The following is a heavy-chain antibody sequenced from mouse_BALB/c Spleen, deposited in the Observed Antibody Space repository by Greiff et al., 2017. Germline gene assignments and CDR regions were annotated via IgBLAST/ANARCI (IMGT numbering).Heavy chain of an antibody. CDR3: TKGGYFCFDY. CDR1: GYTFTSYW. D-gene: IGHD2-3*01. CDR2: IYPGNSDT. V-gene: IGHV1-5*01. Sequence: VHVKQSGTVLARPGASVKMSCKASGYTFTSYWMHWVKQRPGQGLEWIGAIYPGNSDTSYNQKFKGKAKLTAVTSTSTAYMELSSLTNEDSAVYYCTKGGYFCFDYWGQGTTLTVSS. J-gene: IGHJ2*01.